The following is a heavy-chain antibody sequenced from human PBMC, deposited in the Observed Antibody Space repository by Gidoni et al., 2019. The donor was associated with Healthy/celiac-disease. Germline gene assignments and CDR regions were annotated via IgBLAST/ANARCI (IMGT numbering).Heavy chain of an antibody. CDR3: ARRPTYDFWSGLYFDY. V-gene: IGHV4-39*01. Sequence: QLQLQESGPGLVKPSETLSLTCTVSGGSISSSSYYWGWIRQPPGKGLEWIGSIYYSGSTYYNPSLKSRVTISVDTSKNQFSLKLSSVTAADTAVYYCARRPTYDFWSGLYFDYWGQGTLVTVSS. CDR2: IYYSGST. CDR1: GGSISSSSYY. D-gene: IGHD3-3*01. J-gene: IGHJ4*02.